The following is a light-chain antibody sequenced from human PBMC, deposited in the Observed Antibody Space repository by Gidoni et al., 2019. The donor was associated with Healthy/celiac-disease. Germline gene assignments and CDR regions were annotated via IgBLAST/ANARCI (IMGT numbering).Light chain of an antibody. CDR3: QQYGSSPLT. Sequence: EIVLTQSPGTLSLSPGERATLSCRASQSVSSSYLAWYQQKPGQAPRLLSYGASSRAPGIPDRFSGSWSGTDFTLTISRLEPEDFAVYYCQQYGSSPLTFGGGTKVEIK. CDR2: GAS. V-gene: IGKV3-20*01. CDR1: QSVSSSY. J-gene: IGKJ4*01.